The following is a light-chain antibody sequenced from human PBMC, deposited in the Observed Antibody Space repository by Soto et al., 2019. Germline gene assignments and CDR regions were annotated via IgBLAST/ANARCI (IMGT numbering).Light chain of an antibody. CDR1: ERISSW. Sequence: DIQMTQSPSTLSASVGDRVTITCRASERISSWLAWYQQKPGRPPKLLIYKASDLEDGLPSRFIASAFGTEFTLTISSLQADDFATYYCQQYKSYSSFGPGTTV. CDR2: KAS. CDR3: QQYKSYSS. J-gene: IGKJ1*01. V-gene: IGKV1-5*03.